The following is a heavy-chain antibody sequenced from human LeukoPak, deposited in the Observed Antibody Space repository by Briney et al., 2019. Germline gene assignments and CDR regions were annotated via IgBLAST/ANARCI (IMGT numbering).Heavy chain of an antibody. V-gene: IGHV4-59*01. D-gene: IGHD3-16*01. Sequence: SETLSLTCTVSGGSISSYYWSWIRQPPGKGLEWIGYIYYSGSTNYNPSLKSRVTISVDTSKNQFSLKLSSVTAADTAVYYCARDLAFGGVDAFDIWGQGTMVTVSS. CDR1: GGSISSYY. CDR2: IYYSGST. J-gene: IGHJ3*02. CDR3: ARDLAFGGVDAFDI.